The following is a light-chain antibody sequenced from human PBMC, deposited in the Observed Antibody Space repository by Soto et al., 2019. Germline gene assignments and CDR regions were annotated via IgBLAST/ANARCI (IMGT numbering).Light chain of an antibody. V-gene: IGLV2-14*01. CDR1: SNDVGRYDY. Sequence: QSFLPQPASVSGSPGQSITIACTGTSNDVGRYDYVSWYQQHPGKVPKLIISEVSDRPSGVSNRFSGSKSGNTASLTISGLQSEDEADYYCSSYTSTTTLVFGTGTKVTVL. CDR3: SSYTSTTTLV. J-gene: IGLJ1*01. CDR2: EVS.